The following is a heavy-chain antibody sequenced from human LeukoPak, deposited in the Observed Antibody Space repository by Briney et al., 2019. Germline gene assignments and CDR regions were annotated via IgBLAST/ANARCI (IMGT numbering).Heavy chain of an antibody. Sequence: ASEKVSCKASGFTFTSSAVQWVRQARGQRLEWIGWIVVGSGNTNYAQRFQERVTITRDMSTSTAYMELSSLRSEDTAVYYCAADQGNYYDSSGSFDYWGQGTLVTVSS. V-gene: IGHV1-58*01. CDR2: IVVGSGNT. J-gene: IGHJ4*02. CDR1: GFTFTSSA. D-gene: IGHD3-22*01. CDR3: AADQGNYYDSSGSFDY.